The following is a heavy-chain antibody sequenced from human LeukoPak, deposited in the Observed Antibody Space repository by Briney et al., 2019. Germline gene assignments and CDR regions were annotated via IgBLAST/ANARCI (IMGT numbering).Heavy chain of an antibody. CDR1: GFTVSSNY. CDR3: ARILLNAFDI. J-gene: IGHJ3*02. CDR2: ISSSSSYI. D-gene: IGHD3-10*01. Sequence: GGSLRLSCAASGFTVSSNYMSWVRQAPGKGLEWVSSISSSSSYIYYADSVKGRFTISRDNAKNSLYLQMNSLRAEDTAVYYCARILLNAFDIWGQGTMVTVSS. V-gene: IGHV3-21*01.